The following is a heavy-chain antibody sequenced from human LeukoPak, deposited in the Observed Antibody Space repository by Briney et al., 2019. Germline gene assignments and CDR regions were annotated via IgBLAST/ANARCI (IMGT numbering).Heavy chain of an antibody. CDR1: GFTFSSHG. V-gene: IGHV3-48*01. CDR3: ATRSGYSAEHAFDI. CDR2: ISSSSSTI. J-gene: IGHJ3*02. D-gene: IGHD3-22*01. Sequence: GGTLRLSCAASGFTFSSHGMSWVRQAPGKGLEWVSYISSSSSTIYYADSVKGRFTISRDNAKNSLYLQMNSLRAEDTAVYYCATRSGYSAEHAFDIWGQGTMVTVSS.